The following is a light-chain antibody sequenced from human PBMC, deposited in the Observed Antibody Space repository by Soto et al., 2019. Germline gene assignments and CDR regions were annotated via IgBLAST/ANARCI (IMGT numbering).Light chain of an antibody. J-gene: IGKJ4*01. CDR1: QHISSY. CDR2: AAS. V-gene: IGKV1-8*01. Sequence: AIQMTQSPSSFSASTGDRVTITCRASQHISSYLAWYQQKPGKAPKLLIYAASTLQSGVPSRFSGRGSGTDFTLIISRLQSEDFATYYCQQCYSYPLTFGGGTKVEIK. CDR3: QQCYSYPLT.